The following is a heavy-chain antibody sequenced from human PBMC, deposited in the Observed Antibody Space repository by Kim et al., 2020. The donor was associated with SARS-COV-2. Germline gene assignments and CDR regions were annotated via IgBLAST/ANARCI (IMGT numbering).Heavy chain of an antibody. V-gene: IGHV3-43*01. CDR3: AKDSEYSSSSV. D-gene: IGHD6-6*01. Sequence: GGSLRLSCATSGFSFDVFTMHWVRQVPGKGPEWVSMISRDGARKDYADFVKGRFTISRDNSKNSLYLEMNRLTTDDSALYYCAKDSEYSSSSVWGQGTMVTVPS. CDR1: GFSFDVFT. J-gene: IGHJ3*01. CDR2: ISRDGARK.